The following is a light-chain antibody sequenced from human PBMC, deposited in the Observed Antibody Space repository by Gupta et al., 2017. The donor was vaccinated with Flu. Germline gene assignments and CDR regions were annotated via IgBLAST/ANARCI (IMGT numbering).Light chain of an antibody. CDR3: QSVNRNAVWV. J-gene: IGLJ3*02. V-gene: IGLV3-25*02. Sequence: SYELTQPPSVSVSPGQTARITCSGDILSKQYAYWYQQKTGQAPVVVILKDNERSSGTPERFSGSSAGTTVTLTISGVQAEDEADYYCQSVNRNAVWVFGGGTKLTVL. CDR1: ILSKQY. CDR2: KDN.